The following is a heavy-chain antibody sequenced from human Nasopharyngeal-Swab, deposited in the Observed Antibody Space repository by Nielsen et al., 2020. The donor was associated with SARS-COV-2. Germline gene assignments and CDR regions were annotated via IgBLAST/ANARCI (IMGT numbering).Heavy chain of an antibody. J-gene: IGHJ6*03. CDR3: ARVNNGGGIVHASYSFFMGV. D-gene: IGHD2-21*01. CDR1: GVSFSGYH. V-gene: IGHV4-34*01. CDR2: ITRSGNT. Sequence: SETLSLTCSLNGVSFSGYHWGWIRQSPGQGLEWIGDITRSGNTNYNPALKSRVTMSVATSKDEFSLKLTSVTAADTAIYFCARVNNGGGIVHASYSFFMGVWGKGTSVAVSS.